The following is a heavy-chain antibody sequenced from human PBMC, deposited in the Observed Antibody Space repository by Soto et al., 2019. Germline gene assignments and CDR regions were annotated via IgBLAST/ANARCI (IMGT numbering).Heavy chain of an antibody. CDR3: ASPKIAFYNWFDP. J-gene: IGHJ5*02. Sequence: QLQLQESGPGLVKPSETLSLTCTVSGGSISSSSYYWGWIRQPPEKGLEWIGSIYYSGSTYYHPSLQGRVTISVDTSKNQFSLKLSSVTAADTAVYYCASPKIAFYNWFDPWGQGTLVTVSS. D-gene: IGHD3-3*02. CDR1: GGSISSSSYY. V-gene: IGHV4-39*01. CDR2: IYYSGST.